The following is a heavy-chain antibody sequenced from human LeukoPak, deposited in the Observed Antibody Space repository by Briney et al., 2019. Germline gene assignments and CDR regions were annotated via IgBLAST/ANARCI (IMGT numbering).Heavy chain of an antibody. CDR2: ISSSGSTI. V-gene: IGHV3-48*03. CDR3: ARVKYSGSYPHDY. J-gene: IGHJ4*02. CDR1: GFTFSSYE. Sequence: HPGGSLRLSCAASGFTFSSYEMNWVRQAPGKGLEWVSYISSSGSTIYYADSVKGRFTISRDNAKNSLYLQMNSLRAEDTAVYYCARVKYSGSYPHDYWGQGTLVTVSS. D-gene: IGHD1-26*01.